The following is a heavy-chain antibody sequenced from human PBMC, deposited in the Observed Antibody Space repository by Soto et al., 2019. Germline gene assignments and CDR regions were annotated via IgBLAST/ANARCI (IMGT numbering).Heavy chain of an antibody. V-gene: IGHV4-39*02. Sequence: QLQLQQSGPGLVKPSETLSLTCSVSGASISSNTYYWVWVRQTPGKGLEWIGSISYSVITHHNPSLKSRVTISADTSKNHFSLKLRSVTAADTAVYHGARLIWGRYFDYWGQGTLVTVSS. J-gene: IGHJ4*02. CDR1: GASISSNTYY. CDR2: ISYSVIT. CDR3: ARLIWGRYFDY. D-gene: IGHD3-16*01.